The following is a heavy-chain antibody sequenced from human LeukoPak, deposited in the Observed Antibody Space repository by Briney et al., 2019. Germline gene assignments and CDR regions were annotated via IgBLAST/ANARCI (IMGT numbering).Heavy chain of an antibody. CDR1: GYTFTSYA. Sequence: ASVKVSCKASGYTFTSYAMNWVRQAPGQGLEWMGWISAYNGNTNYAQKLQGRVTMTTDTSTSTAYMELRSLRSDDTAVYYCALIAAAGYYFDYWGQGTLVTVSS. J-gene: IGHJ4*02. D-gene: IGHD6-13*01. CDR2: ISAYNGNT. V-gene: IGHV1-18*01. CDR3: ALIAAAGYYFDY.